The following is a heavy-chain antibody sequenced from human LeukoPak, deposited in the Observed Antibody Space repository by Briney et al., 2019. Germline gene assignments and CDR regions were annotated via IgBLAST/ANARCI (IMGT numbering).Heavy chain of an antibody. J-gene: IGHJ6*02. V-gene: IGHV4-34*01. CDR3: ARSRGYYYCYGMDV. D-gene: IGHD6-19*01. CDR2: INHSGST. CDR1: GGSFSGYY. Sequence: SETLSLTCAVYGGSFSGYYWSWIRQPPGKGLEWIGEINHSGSTNYNPSLKSRVTISVDTSKNQFSLKLSSVTAADTAVYYCARSRGYYYCYGMDVWGQGTTVTVSS.